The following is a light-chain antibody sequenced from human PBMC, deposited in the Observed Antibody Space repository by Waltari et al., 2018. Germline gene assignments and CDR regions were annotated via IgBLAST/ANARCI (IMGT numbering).Light chain of an antibody. Sequence: QSALTQDASVSGTVGQTVTLSCFGTGNNDGTYAVGWHQQISHGAPKTVMCGNSRPSGIPDRFSASKSGTTASLTISGLQPEDEGVYSCSTWDYSLSGYVFGTGTKVTVL. J-gene: IGLJ1*01. CDR1: GNNDGTYA. V-gene: IGLV1-44*01. CDR2: GNS. CDR3: STWDYSLSGYV.